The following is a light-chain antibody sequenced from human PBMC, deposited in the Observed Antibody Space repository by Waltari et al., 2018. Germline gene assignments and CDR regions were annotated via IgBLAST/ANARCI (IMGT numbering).Light chain of an antibody. Sequence: EIVLTQSPATLSLSPGERATLSCRASQSVYNYLAWYQQKPGQAPRLLIYDSSNRATGIPARFSGSGSGTDFTLTISSLEPEDFAVYYCQQRSHWPRTFGPGTKVDIK. CDR1: QSVYNY. CDR2: DSS. CDR3: QQRSHWPRT. V-gene: IGKV3-11*01. J-gene: IGKJ3*01.